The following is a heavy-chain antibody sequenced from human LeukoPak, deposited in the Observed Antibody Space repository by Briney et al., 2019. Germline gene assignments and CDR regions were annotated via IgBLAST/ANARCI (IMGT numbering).Heavy chain of an antibody. CDR1: GGTFSSYA. Sequence: SVKVSCKASGGTFSSYAISWVRQAPGQGLEWMGRIIPIFGTANYAQKFQGRVTITADESTSTAYMELSSLRSEDTAVYYCARDNPPALYSSGWYGNQGDYWGQGTLVTVSS. D-gene: IGHD6-19*01. CDR2: IIPIFGTA. V-gene: IGHV1-69*15. CDR3: ARDNPPALYSSGWYGNQGDY. J-gene: IGHJ4*02.